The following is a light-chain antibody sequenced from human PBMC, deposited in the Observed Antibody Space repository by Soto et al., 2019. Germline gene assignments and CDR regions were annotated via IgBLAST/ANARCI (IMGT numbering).Light chain of an antibody. CDR3: QHYNSYSQFT. J-gene: IGKJ2*01. Sequence: DFQMTQSPSTLSASVGDRVTITCRASQSIGTWLAWFQQKPGQAPKILIYGSSTLEGGVPSRFSGSGSGTHFTLTITSLQPDDLATYYCQHYNSYSQFTFGQGTKLEI. V-gene: IGKV1-5*01. CDR1: QSIGTW. CDR2: GSS.